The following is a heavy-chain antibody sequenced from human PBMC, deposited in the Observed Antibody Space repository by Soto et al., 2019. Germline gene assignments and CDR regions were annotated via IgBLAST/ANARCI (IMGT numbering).Heavy chain of an antibody. J-gene: IGHJ6*03. D-gene: IGHD2-15*01. CDR1: GFTFSSYA. CDR2: ISGSGAST. Sequence: PGGSLRLSCAASGFTFSSYAMSWVRQAPGKGLEWVSAISGSGASTYYADSVKGRFTISRDNSKNTLYLQMNSLRAEDTAVYYCAKRVDYYDYYMDVWGKGTTVTVSS. CDR3: AKRVDYYDYYMDV. V-gene: IGHV3-23*01.